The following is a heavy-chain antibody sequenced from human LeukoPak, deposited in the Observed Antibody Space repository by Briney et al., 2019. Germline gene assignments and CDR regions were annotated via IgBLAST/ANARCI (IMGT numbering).Heavy chain of an antibody. CDR3: ARRDSGYGWGHFDY. Sequence: SETLSLTRTVSGYSISNGYYWGWIRQPPGKGLEWIGSIYHSGSTYYNPSLKSRVTISVDTSKNQFSLKLSSVTAADTAVYYCARRDSGYGWGHFDYWGQGTLVTVSS. CDR2: IYHSGST. D-gene: IGHD5-12*01. J-gene: IGHJ4*02. CDR1: GYSISNGYY. V-gene: IGHV4-38-2*02.